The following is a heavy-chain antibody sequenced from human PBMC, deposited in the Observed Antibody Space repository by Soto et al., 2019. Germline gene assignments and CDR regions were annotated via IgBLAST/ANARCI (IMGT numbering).Heavy chain of an antibody. CDR1: GFTVSSNY. D-gene: IGHD2-21*01. CDR2: IYSGGST. J-gene: IGHJ4*02. V-gene: IGHV3-53*01. CDR3: ARGLILWWGGAYYFDY. Sequence: EVQLVESGGGLIQPGGSLRLSCAASGFTVSSNYMSWVRQAPGKGLEWVSVIYSGGSTYYADSVKGRFAISRDNSKNTLYLQMNSLRAEDTAVYYCARGLILWWGGAYYFDYWGQGTLVTVSS.